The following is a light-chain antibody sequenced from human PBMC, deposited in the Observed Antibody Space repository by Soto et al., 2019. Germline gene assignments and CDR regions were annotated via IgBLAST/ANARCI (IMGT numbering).Light chain of an antibody. CDR1: SSDVGGYNY. Sequence: QSALTQPHSVSGSPGQSVAISFTGTSSDVGGYNYVSWYQQHTGKAPKLMIYDVSKRPTGVPDRFSGSKSGNTASLTISGLQAEDEADYYCCSYAGSYSYVLGTGTKLTVL. CDR2: DVS. V-gene: IGLV2-11*01. J-gene: IGLJ1*01. CDR3: CSYAGSYSYV.